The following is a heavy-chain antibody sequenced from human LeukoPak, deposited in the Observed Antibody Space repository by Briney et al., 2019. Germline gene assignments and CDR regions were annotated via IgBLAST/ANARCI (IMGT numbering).Heavy chain of an antibody. J-gene: IGHJ4*02. CDR1: GFTFSSYS. CDR3: ASPGGDSLFDY. Sequence: NTGGSLRLSCAASGFTFSSYSMNWVRQAPGKGLEWVSSISSSSSYIYYADSVKGRFTISRDNAKNSLYLQMNGLRAEDTAVYYCASPGGDSLFDYWGQGTLVTVSS. CDR2: ISSSSSYI. D-gene: IGHD4-23*01. V-gene: IGHV3-21*01.